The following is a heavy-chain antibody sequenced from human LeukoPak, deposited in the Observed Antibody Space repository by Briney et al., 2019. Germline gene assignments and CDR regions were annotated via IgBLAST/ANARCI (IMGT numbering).Heavy chain of an antibody. Sequence: GGSLRLSCAASGFTFSSYSMNWVRQAPGKGLEWVSYISSSSSTIYYADSVKGRFTISRDNAKNSLYLQMNSLRAEDTAVYYCARDRARYCSGGSCYEADYWGQGTLVTVSS. CDR1: GFTFSSYS. J-gene: IGHJ4*02. CDR2: ISSSSSTI. V-gene: IGHV3-48*04. D-gene: IGHD2-15*01. CDR3: ARDRARYCSGGSCYEADY.